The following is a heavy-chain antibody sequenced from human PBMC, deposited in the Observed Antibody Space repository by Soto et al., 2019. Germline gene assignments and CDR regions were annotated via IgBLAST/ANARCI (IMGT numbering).Heavy chain of an antibody. V-gene: IGHV4-31*02. CDR2: IYYSGST. J-gene: IGHJ6*02. CDR3: ARDSRGYYYGSGSPLYGMDV. D-gene: IGHD3-10*01. Sequence: PSETLSLTCTVSGGSISSGGYYWSWIRQHPGKGLEWIGYIYYSGSTYYNPSLKSQVTISVDTSKNQFSLKLSSVTAADTAVYYCARDSRGYYYGSGSPLYGMDVWGQGTTVTVSS. CDR1: GGSISSGGYY.